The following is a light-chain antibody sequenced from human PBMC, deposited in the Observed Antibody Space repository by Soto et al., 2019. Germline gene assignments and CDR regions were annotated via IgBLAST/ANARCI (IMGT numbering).Light chain of an antibody. J-gene: IGLJ2*01. Sequence: SSELTQPPSVSVAPGMTARITCGGNDIVSKSVHWYLQRPGQAPVLVIYSDSDRPSGIPERFSGSNSGNTATLTISRVEAGDEADYYCQVWDDNNHRVVFGGGTKLTVL. CDR3: QVWDDNNHRVV. V-gene: IGLV3-21*04. CDR1: DIVSKS. CDR2: SDS.